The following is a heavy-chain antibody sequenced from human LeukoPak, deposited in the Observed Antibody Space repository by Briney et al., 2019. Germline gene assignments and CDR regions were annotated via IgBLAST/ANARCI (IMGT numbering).Heavy chain of an antibody. CDR3: AKVAAATEDYFDY. D-gene: IGHD6-13*01. J-gene: IGHJ4*02. Sequence: GGSLRLSCAASGFTFTSYSMNWVRQAPGKGLEWVSAISGSGGSTYYADSVKGRFTISRDNSKNTLYLQMNSLRAEDTAVYYCAKVAAATEDYFDYWGQGTLVTVSS. CDR1: GFTFTSYS. CDR2: ISGSGGST. V-gene: IGHV3-23*01.